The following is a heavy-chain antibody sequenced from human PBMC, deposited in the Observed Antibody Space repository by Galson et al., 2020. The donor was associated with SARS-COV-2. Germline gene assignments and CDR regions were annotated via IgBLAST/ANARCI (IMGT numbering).Heavy chain of an antibody. CDR3: ARWGNVYSGSSTNAYFDY. Sequence: SGYYWSWIRQPPGKGLEWIREINHSGSTNYNPSLKSRVTISVDTSKNQFSLKLSSLTAADTAVYYCARWGNVYSGSSTNAYFDYWGQGTMVSVSS. D-gene: IGHD6-13*01. J-gene: IGHJ4*02. V-gene: IGHV4-34*01. CDR1: SGYY. CDR2: INHSGST.